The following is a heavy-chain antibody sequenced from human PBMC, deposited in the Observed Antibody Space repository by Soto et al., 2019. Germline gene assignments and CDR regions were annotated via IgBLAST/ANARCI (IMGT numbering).Heavy chain of an antibody. D-gene: IGHD2-15*01. CDR2: IDPSDSYT. CDR1: GYSFTSYW. Sequence: PGESLKISCKGSGYSFTSYWISWVRQMPGKGLEWMGRIDPSDSYTNYSPSFQGHVTISADKSISTAYLQWSTLKASDTAMYYCALTTGPCGVGVGAATRGAFDIWGQGTMVTVSS. CDR3: ALTTGPCGVGVGAATRGAFDI. V-gene: IGHV5-10-1*01. J-gene: IGHJ3*02.